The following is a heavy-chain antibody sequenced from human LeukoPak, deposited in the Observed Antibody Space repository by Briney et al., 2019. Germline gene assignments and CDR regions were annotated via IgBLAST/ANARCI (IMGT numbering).Heavy chain of an antibody. CDR3: ATYSSLNRREFH. CDR1: XFTFSNXX. Sequence: GXXFTFSNXXMGXXRQXPXXXXXXVANIKTDGSEKYYVDSVKGRFTISRDNAKNSLYLQMNSLRAADTAVYYCATYSSLNRREFHWGQGTLLTVSS. V-gene: IGHV3-7*01. J-gene: IGHJ1*01. CDR2: IKTDGSEK. D-gene: IGHD3-22*01.